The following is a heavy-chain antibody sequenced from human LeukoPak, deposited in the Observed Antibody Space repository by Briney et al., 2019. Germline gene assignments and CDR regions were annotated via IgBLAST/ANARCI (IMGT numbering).Heavy chain of an antibody. Sequence: PSETLSLTCTVSGGSISSSSYYWGWIRQTPGKGLEWIGTMYYSGSTNYNPSLKSRVTLSIDTPKNQFSLRLSSVTAADTAVYYCASKSTAWTIDYWGQGTQVTVSS. J-gene: IGHJ4*02. CDR2: MYYSGST. V-gene: IGHV4-39*01. D-gene: IGHD3/OR15-3a*01. CDR1: GGSISSSSYY. CDR3: ASKSTAWTIDY.